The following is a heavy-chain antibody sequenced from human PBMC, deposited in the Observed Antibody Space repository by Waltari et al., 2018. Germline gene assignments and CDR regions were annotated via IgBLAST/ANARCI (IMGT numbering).Heavy chain of an antibody. Sequence: EVQLVGSGGGLVKPGGSLRLSCTASGFTFSRSSLVWVRHAPGKGLEWVATIKQDGSESYYVDSVKGRFTFSRDNAKNSLYLQMNSLRAEDTAVYYCARPYSSGWYINFDYWGQGTLVTVSS. V-gene: IGHV3-7*01. CDR3: ARPYSSGWYINFDY. CDR2: IKQDGSES. J-gene: IGHJ4*02. CDR1: GFTFSRSS. D-gene: IGHD6-19*01.